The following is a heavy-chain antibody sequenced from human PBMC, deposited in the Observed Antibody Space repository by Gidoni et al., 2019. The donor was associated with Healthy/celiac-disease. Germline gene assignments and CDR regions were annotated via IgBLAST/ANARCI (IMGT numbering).Heavy chain of an antibody. Sequence: EVQLVESGGGLVKPGGSLRLSCAASGFTFSSYSMNWVRQAPGKGLEWVSSISSSSSYIYYADSVKGRFTISRDNAKNSLYLQMNSLRAEDTAVYYCARDGDDYSHGVDYWGQGTLVTVSS. J-gene: IGHJ4*02. CDR3: ARDGDDYSHGVDY. CDR1: GFTFSSYS. CDR2: ISSSSSYI. V-gene: IGHV3-21*01. D-gene: IGHD4-4*01.